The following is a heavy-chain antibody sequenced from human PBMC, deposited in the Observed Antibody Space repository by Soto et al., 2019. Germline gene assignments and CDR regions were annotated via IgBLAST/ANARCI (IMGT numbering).Heavy chain of an antibody. CDR1: GFTFSNYW. J-gene: IGHJ6*02. D-gene: IGHD2-21*01. V-gene: IGHV3-7*01. CDR3: ARVGRDCVCTNRYSSYYGLDV. CDR2: IKQDGTEK. Sequence: EVQLVESGGGLVQPGGSLRLSCAASGFTFSNYWMSWVRQAPGKGLKWVANIKQDGTEKYYVDSLEGRFTISRDNANNSPYLQMNSLRAEDTVGDYCARVGRDCVCTNRYSSYYGLDVWGQVTTVTVCS.